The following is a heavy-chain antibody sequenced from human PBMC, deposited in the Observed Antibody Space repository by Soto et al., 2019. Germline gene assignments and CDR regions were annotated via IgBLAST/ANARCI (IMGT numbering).Heavy chain of an antibody. V-gene: IGHV4-59*01. J-gene: IGHJ4*02. Sequence: SETLSLTCTVSGDSISTYYWSWIRQPPGKGLEWIGYIYYTGNTNYNPSLKSRVTISVDTSKNQFSLKLSSVTAADTAVYYCARDRGYSYVDYWGQGALVTVSS. CDR3: ARDRGYSYVDY. CDR1: GDSISTYY. D-gene: IGHD5-18*01. CDR2: IYYTGNT.